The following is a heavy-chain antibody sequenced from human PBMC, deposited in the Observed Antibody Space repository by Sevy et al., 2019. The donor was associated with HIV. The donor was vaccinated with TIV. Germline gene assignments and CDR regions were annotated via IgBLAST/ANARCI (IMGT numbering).Heavy chain of an antibody. D-gene: IGHD6-19*01. CDR3: AREHSSGSSFDY. CDR1: GFTFSSYG. CDR2: IWYDGSNK. J-gene: IGHJ4*02. Sequence: GGSLRLSCAASGFTFSSYGMHWVRQAPGKGLEWVAVIWYDGSNKYYADSVKGRFTISRDNSKNTPYLQMNSLRAEDTAVDYCAREHSSGSSFDYWGQGTLVTVSS. V-gene: IGHV3-33*01.